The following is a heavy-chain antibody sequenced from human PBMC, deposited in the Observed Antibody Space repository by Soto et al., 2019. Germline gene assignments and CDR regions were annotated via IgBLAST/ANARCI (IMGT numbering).Heavy chain of an antibody. CDR1: GFTFSSYG. D-gene: IGHD2-2*01. Sequence: QVQLVESGGGVVQPGRSLRLSCAASGFTFSSYGMHWVRQAPGKGLEWVAVISYDGSNKYYADSVKGRFTISRDNSKNTLYLQMNSLRAEDTAVYYCVTYTNIVVVPAAEDAFDIWGQGIMVTASS. CDR3: VTYTNIVVVPAAEDAFDI. CDR2: ISYDGSNK. V-gene: IGHV3-30*03. J-gene: IGHJ3*02.